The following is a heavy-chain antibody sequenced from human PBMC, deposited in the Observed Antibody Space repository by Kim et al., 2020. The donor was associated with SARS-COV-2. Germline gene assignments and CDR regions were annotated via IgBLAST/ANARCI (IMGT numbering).Heavy chain of an antibody. V-gene: IGHV4-59*01. CDR3: ARVWSRYYFDY. J-gene: IGHJ4*02. D-gene: IGHD3-3*01. CDR2: IYYSGST. CDR1: GGSISSYY. Sequence: SETLSLTCTVSGGSISSYYWSWIRQPPGKGLEWIGYIYYSGSTNYNPSLKSRVTISVDTSKNQFSLKLSSVTAADTAVYYCARVWSRYYFDYWGQGTLVTVSS.